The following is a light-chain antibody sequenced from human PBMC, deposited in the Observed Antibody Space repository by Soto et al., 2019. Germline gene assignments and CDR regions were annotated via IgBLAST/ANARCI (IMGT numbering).Light chain of an antibody. J-gene: IGKJ4*01. CDR3: QQYYETPFT. V-gene: IGKV4-1*01. CDR1: QSVFYRSTKTNY. Sequence: DIVMTQSPDSLTVSLGERATISCKSSQSVFYRSTKTNYLGWYQQKPGQRPRLLIYWASTREIGVPDRFSGSGSRTDFTLTISSLQAEDASIYYCQQYYETPFTFGGGTKVEI. CDR2: WAS.